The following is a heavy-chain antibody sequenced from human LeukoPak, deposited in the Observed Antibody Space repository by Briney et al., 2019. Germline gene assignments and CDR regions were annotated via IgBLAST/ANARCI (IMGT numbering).Heavy chain of an antibody. D-gene: IGHD3-9*01. J-gene: IGHJ4*02. CDR2: ISYDGSNK. CDR1: GFTFSSYA. Sequence: GGSLRLSCAASGFTFSSYAMHWVRQAPGKGLEWVAVISYDGSNKYYADSVKGRFTISRDNSKNTLYLQMNSLRAEDTAVYYCARDGIDILAGSLAEPHGEIDYWGQGTLVTVPS. CDR3: ARDGIDILAGSLAEPHGEIDY. V-gene: IGHV3-30-3*01.